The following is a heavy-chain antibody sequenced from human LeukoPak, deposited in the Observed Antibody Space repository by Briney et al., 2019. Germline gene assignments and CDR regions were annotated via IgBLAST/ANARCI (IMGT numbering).Heavy chain of an antibody. Sequence: SVKVSCKASGGTLSSYAISWVRQAPGQGLEWMGGIIPIFGTANYAQKFQGRVTITADESTSTAYMELSSLRSEDTAVYYCARVQGDVYDSSGYYFGYWGQGTLVTVSS. CDR2: IIPIFGTA. V-gene: IGHV1-69*13. CDR3: ARVQGDVYDSSGYYFGY. CDR1: GGTLSSYA. D-gene: IGHD3-22*01. J-gene: IGHJ4*02.